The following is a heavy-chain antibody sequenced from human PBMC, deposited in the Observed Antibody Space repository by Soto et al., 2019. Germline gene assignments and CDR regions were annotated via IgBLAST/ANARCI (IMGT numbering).Heavy chain of an antibody. Sequence: SETLSLTCTVSGGSIDSGDYYWSWIRQPPGKGLEWIGYVYYSGTTNYNPFLKSRVTLSLDKSKNQFSLKMNSVTAADTALYYCATTGTTWYTDWGQGTLVTVSS. D-gene: IGHD6-13*01. CDR1: GGSIDSGDYY. J-gene: IGHJ4*02. CDR2: VYYSGTT. V-gene: IGHV4-61*08. CDR3: ATTGTTWYTD.